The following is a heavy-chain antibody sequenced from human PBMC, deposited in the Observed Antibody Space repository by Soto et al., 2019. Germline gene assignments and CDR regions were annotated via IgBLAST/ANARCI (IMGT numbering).Heavy chain of an antibody. Sequence: ASAKVSCKASGYTFTSYGISWVRQAPGQGLEWMGWISAYNGNTNYAQKLQGRVTMTTDTSTSTAYMELRSLRSDDTAVYYCARNDYDILTGYYAFDYWGQGTLVTVSS. CDR2: ISAYNGNT. CDR3: ARNDYDILTGYYAFDY. CDR1: GYTFTSYG. D-gene: IGHD3-9*01. V-gene: IGHV1-18*01. J-gene: IGHJ4*02.